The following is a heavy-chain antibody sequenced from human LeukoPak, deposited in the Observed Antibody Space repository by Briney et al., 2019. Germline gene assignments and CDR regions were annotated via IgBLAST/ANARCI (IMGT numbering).Heavy chain of an antibody. CDR2: LQQDGGAT. J-gene: IGHJ4*02. CDR1: VSTLSTHW. V-gene: IGHV3-7*05. CDR3: ARETRGTVGSY. Sequence: PGGSVRLSCAASVSTLSTHWMTWVRQPPGKGLEWVASLQQDGGATHYVDSVKGRFTISRDNADNSLYLQMNSLRAEDTAVYYCARETRGTVGSYWGQGTPVSVSS. D-gene: IGHD1-26*01.